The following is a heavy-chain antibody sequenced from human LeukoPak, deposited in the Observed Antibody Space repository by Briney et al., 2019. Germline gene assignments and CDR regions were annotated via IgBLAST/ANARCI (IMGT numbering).Heavy chain of an antibody. CDR1: GGSISSYY. J-gene: IGHJ5*02. Sequence: SETLSLTCTVSGGSISSYYWSWIRQPPGKGLEWIGYIYYSGSTNYNPSLKSRVTISVDTSKNQFSLKLSSVTAADTAVYYCARRDSSSSGDWFDPWGQGTLVTVSS. D-gene: IGHD6-6*01. CDR3: ARRDSSSSGDWFDP. CDR2: IYYSGST. V-gene: IGHV4-59*08.